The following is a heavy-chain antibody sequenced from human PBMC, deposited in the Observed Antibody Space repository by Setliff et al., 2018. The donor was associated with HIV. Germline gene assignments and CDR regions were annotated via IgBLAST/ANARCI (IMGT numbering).Heavy chain of an antibody. CDR2: VSAGSNSI. CDR3: VKDRTYMAFDI. Sequence: GGSLRLSCAASGFTFSTYNMNWVRQAPGKGPEWVSYVSAGSNSIYFADSVKGRFTVSRDNAKNSLHLQMNSLRAADTAVYYCVKDRTYMAFDIWGQGTMVTVSS. V-gene: IGHV3-48*01. J-gene: IGHJ3*02. D-gene: IGHD1-20*01. CDR1: GFTFSTYN.